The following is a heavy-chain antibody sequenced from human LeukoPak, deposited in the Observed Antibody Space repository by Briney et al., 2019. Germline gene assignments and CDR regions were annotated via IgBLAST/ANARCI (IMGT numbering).Heavy chain of an antibody. V-gene: IGHV4-59*12. Sequence: PSETLSLTCTVSGGSISSYYWSWIRQPPGKGLEWIGYIYSSGSTNYNPSLKSRVTISVDTSKNQFSLKLSSVTAADTAVYYCARDSLWSGYSYYFDYWGQGTLVTVSS. CDR2: IYSSGST. D-gene: IGHD3-3*01. CDR3: ARDSLWSGYSYYFDY. J-gene: IGHJ4*02. CDR1: GGSISSYY.